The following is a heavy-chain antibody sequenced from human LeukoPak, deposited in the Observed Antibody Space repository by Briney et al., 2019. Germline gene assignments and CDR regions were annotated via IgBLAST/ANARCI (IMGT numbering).Heavy chain of an antibody. CDR3: AWLPDYGGNPFDY. Sequence: SETLSLTCAVYGGSFSGYYWSWIRQPPGKGLEWIGEINHSGGTNYNPSLKSRVTISVDTSKNQFSLKLSSVTAADTAVYYCAWLPDYGGNPFDYWGQGTLVTVSS. CDR1: GGSFSGYY. D-gene: IGHD4-23*01. CDR2: INHSGGT. J-gene: IGHJ4*02. V-gene: IGHV4-34*01.